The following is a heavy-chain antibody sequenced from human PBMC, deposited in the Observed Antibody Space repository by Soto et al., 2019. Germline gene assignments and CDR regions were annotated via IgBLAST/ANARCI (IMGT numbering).Heavy chain of an antibody. V-gene: IGHV3-30*18. Sequence: GGSLRLSCAASGFIFSSYGVHWVRQAPGKGLEWVAVISYDGSNKHYADSVKGRFTISRDNSKNTLDLQMNSLRAEDTAVYYCAKDTYYYDRSGYYTYDYWGQGTQVTVSS. J-gene: IGHJ4*02. CDR3: AKDTYYYDRSGYYTYDY. CDR2: ISYDGSNK. D-gene: IGHD3-22*01. CDR1: GFIFSSYG.